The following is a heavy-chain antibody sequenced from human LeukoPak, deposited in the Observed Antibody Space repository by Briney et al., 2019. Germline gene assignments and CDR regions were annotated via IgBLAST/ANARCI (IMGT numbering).Heavy chain of an antibody. Sequence: GASVKVYCKTSGYTFTSYYIHWVRHAPGQGLECMAIINPSGGSTSYAQKFQGRVTMTRDTSTSTVYMELSSLRSEDTAVYYCARAGGWSGHFDCWGQGTLVTVSS. CDR2: INPSGGST. J-gene: IGHJ4*02. V-gene: IGHV1-46*01. CDR1: GYTFTSYY. CDR3: ARAGGWSGHFDC. D-gene: IGHD6-19*01.